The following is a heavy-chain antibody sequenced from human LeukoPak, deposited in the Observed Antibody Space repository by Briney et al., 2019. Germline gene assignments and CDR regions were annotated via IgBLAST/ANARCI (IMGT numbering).Heavy chain of an antibody. CDR2: INHSGST. D-gene: IGHD3-10*01. CDR3: ARGQELTDAFDI. Sequence: PETLSLTCPVYGGSFSGYYWSWIRQPPGKGLEWIGEINHSGSTNYNPSLKSRVTISGDTPKNQLSLKLSSVTAADTAVYYCARGQELTDAFDIWGQGTMVTVS. V-gene: IGHV4-34*01. CDR1: GGSFSGYY. J-gene: IGHJ3*02.